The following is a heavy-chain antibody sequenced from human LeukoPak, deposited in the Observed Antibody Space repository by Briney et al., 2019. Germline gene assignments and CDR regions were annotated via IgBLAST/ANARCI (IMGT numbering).Heavy chain of an antibody. CDR1: GFTFSRYA. CDR2: ISGSGGSI. Sequence: HTGGSLRLSCAASGFTFSRYAMSWVRQAPGKGLEWVSAISGSGGSIYYADSVKGRFTISRDNSKNTMYLQINSLRAEDTAVYYCAKDGEVVDTTMVISNWFDPWGQGTLVTVSS. V-gene: IGHV3-23*01. J-gene: IGHJ5*02. CDR3: AKDGEVVDTTMVISNWFDP. D-gene: IGHD5-18*01.